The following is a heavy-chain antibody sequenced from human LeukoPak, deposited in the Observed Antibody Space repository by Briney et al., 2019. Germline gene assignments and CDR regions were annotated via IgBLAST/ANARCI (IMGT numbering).Heavy chain of an antibody. D-gene: IGHD3-22*01. Sequence: GGSLRLSCAASGFTFSTYGMHWVRQAPGKGLEWVAVIWFDGSNKYYVDSVKGRFTISRDNSKNTLYLQMNSLRAEDTAVCFCARDRASGYYYSFDYWGQGTLVTVSS. CDR3: ARDRASGYYYSFDY. CDR1: GFTFSTYG. CDR2: IWFDGSNK. V-gene: IGHV3-33*01. J-gene: IGHJ4*02.